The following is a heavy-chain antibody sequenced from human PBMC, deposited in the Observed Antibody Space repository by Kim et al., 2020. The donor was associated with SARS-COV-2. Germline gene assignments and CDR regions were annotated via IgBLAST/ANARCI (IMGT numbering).Heavy chain of an antibody. Sequence: SVKVSCKASGGTFSSYAISWVRQAPGQGLEWMGGIIPIFGTANYAQKFQGRVTITADESTSTAYMELSSLRSEDTAVYYCARAPITARIAAPGGNWFDPWGQGTLVTVSS. D-gene: IGHD6-13*01. CDR2: IIPIFGTA. CDR3: ARAPITARIAAPGGNWFDP. V-gene: IGHV1-69*13. J-gene: IGHJ5*02. CDR1: GGTFSSYA.